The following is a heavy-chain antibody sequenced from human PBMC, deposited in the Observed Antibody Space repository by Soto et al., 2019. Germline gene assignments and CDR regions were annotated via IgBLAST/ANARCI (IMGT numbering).Heavy chain of an antibody. CDR2: ISYDGSNK. CDR1: GFTFSSYA. V-gene: IGHV3-30-3*01. J-gene: IGHJ4*02. D-gene: IGHD2-21*02. Sequence: QVQLVESGGGVVQPGRSLRLSCAASGFTFSSYAMHWVRQAPGKGLEWVAVISYDGSNKYYADSVKGRFTISRDNSNNTLYLQMNSLRAEDTAVYYCARRSAYCGGDCYSRFDYWGQGTLVTVSS. CDR3: ARRSAYCGGDCYSRFDY.